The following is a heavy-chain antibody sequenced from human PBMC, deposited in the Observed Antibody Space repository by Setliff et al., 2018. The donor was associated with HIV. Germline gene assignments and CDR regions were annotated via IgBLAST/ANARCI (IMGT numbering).Heavy chain of an antibody. CDR2: FDPEKGET. CDR1: GYTLTKLS. CDR3: WFGEPVGPFDI. V-gene: IGHV1-24*01. D-gene: IGHD3-10*01. Sequence: ASVKVSCKVSGYTLTKLSIHWVRQAPGKGLEWMGGFDPEKGETVYAQKLQGRVTMTDDTSTDTAYMELSSLRSEDTAVYFCWFGEPVGPFDIWGQGMLVTVSS. J-gene: IGHJ3*02.